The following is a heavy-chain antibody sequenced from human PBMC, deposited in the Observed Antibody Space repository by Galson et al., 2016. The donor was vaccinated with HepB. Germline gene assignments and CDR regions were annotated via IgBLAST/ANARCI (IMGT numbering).Heavy chain of an antibody. CDR3: ARQYNFWSGYSESYYGMDV. J-gene: IGHJ6*02. Sequence: QSGAEVKKAGESLKISCKASGYSFPYYWIGWVRQKHGKGLEWMGIIYPGDSEIRYSPSFQGQVTMSVDKSISTAFLQWSSLKASDTAMYYCARQYNFWSGYSESYYGMDVWGQGTTVTVSS. D-gene: IGHD3-3*01. CDR2: IYPGDSEI. CDR1: GYSFPYYW. V-gene: IGHV5-51*01.